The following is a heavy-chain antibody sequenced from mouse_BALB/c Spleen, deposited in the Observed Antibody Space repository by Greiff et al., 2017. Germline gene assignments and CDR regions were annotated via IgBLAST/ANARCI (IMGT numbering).Heavy chain of an antibody. D-gene: IGHD1-1*01. V-gene: IGHV5-15*02. CDR3: ARADVGGRSYGEV. J-gene: IGHJ1*01. Sequence: EVQGVESGGGLVQPGGSRKLSCAASGFTFSDYGMAWVRQAPGKGPEWVAFISNLAYSIYYADTVTGRFTISRENAKNTLYLEMSSLRSEDTAMYYCARADVGGRSYGEVGGAGSTVTVAS. CDR1: GFTFSDYG. CDR2: ISNLAYSI.